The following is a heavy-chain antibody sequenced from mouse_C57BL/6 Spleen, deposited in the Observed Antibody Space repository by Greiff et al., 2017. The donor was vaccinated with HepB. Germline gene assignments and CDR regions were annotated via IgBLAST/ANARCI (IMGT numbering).Heavy chain of an antibody. J-gene: IGHJ1*03. Sequence: VKLMESGAELVKPGASVKVSCKASGYTFTSYWMHWVKQRPGQGLEWIGRIHPSDSDTNYNQKFKGKATLTVEKSSSTAYMQLSSLTSEDSAVYYCAHYYGSSYGWYFDVWGTGTTVTVSS. D-gene: IGHD1-1*01. V-gene: IGHV1-74*01. CDR2: IHPSDSDT. CDR1: GYTFTSYW. CDR3: AHYYGSSYGWYFDV.